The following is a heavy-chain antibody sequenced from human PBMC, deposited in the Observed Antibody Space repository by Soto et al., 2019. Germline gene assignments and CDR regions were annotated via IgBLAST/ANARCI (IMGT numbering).Heavy chain of an antibody. J-gene: IGHJ4*02. Sequence: SETLSLTCAVSGVSLTSGNWWTWVRQSPQRGLEYIGEIFHDGTANYYPSFERRVAMSVDTSRNQFSLKLTSVTAADTAVYFCARLVYDTRLNYMYFDFWGPGTLVTVSS. CDR1: GVSLTSGNW. V-gene: IGHV4-4*02. D-gene: IGHD3-10*01. CDR3: ARLVYDTRLNYMYFDF. CDR2: IFHDGTA.